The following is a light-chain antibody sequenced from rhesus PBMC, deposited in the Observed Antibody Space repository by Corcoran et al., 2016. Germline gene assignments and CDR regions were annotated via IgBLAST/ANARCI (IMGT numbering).Light chain of an antibody. CDR1: QSVRSY. J-gene: IGKJ3*01. CDR2: GAS. CDR3: QQYNNWNT. V-gene: IGKV3S9*01. Sequence: EIVMTQSPATLSLSPGERATLSCRARQSVRSYVAWYQQTPEQVTRFLIYGASSRATGIPNRFSGSVSGTVFTLSIRSLEPEDVGVYYVQQYNNWNTFGPGTKLAIK.